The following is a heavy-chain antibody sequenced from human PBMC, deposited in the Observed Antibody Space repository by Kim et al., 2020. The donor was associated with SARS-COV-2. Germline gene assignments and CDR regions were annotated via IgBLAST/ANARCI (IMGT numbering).Heavy chain of an antibody. Sequence: SETLSLTCTVSGGSISSSSYYWGWIRQPPGKGLEWIGSIYYSGSTYYNPSLKSRVTISVDTSKNQFSLKLSSVTAADTAVYYCARHLRSRTLNWFDPWGQGTLVTVSS. CDR1: GGSISSSSYY. V-gene: IGHV4-39*01. J-gene: IGHJ5*02. D-gene: IGHD2-2*01. CDR3: ARHLRSRTLNWFDP. CDR2: IYYSGST.